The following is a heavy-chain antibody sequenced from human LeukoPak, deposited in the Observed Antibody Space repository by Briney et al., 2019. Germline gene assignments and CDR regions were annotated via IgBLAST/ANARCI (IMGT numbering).Heavy chain of an antibody. CDR1: GYTFTSYG. D-gene: IGHD7-27*01. V-gene: IGHV1-69*13. CDR3: ARVGPLTEFAFDI. J-gene: IGHJ3*02. Sequence: SVKVSCKASGYTFTSYGISWVRQAPGQGLEWMGGIIPIFGTANYAQKFQGRVTITADESTSTAYMELSSLRSEDTAVYYCARVGPLTEFAFDIWGQGTMVTVSS. CDR2: IIPIFGTA.